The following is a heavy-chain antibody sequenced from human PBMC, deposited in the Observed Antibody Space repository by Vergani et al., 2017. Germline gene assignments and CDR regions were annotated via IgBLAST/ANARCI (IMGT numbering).Heavy chain of an antibody. Sequence: QVQLQESGPGLVKPSETLSLTCTVSGGSVSSGSYYWSWIRQPAGKGLEWIGYIYTSGSTNYNPSLKSRVTISVDTSKNQFSLKLSSVTAADTAVYDCARHSGIAVAGEIDYWGQGTLVTVSS. CDR1: GGSVSSGSYY. J-gene: IGHJ4*02. V-gene: IGHV4-61*10. CDR3: ARHSGIAVAGEIDY. D-gene: IGHD6-19*01. CDR2: IYTSGST.